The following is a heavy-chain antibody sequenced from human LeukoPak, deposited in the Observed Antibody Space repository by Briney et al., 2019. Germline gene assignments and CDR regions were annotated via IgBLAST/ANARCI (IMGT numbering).Heavy chain of an antibody. CDR3: ARGFPPNSTYYDFWSGYYGGDY. J-gene: IGHJ4*02. CDR1: GFTFSSYW. CDR2: IKRDGSEK. Sequence: GGSLRLSCAASGFTFSSYWMSWVRQAPGKGLEWVANIKRDGSEKYYVDSVKGRFTISRDNAKNSLYLQMNSLRAEDTAVYYCARGFPPNSTYYDFWSGYYGGDYWGQGTLVTVSS. D-gene: IGHD3-3*01. V-gene: IGHV3-7*01.